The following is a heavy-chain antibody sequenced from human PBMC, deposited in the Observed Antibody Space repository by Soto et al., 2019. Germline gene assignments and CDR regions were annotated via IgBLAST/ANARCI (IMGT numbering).Heavy chain of an antibody. CDR1: GFTFSSYA. CDR2: ISGSGGST. CDR3: AKERVRIAVAGNYYYYYMDV. D-gene: IGHD6-19*01. V-gene: IGHV3-23*01. J-gene: IGHJ6*03. Sequence: GGSLRLSCAASGFTFSSYAMSWVRQAPGKGLEWVSAISGSGGSTYYADSVKGRFTISRDNSKNTLYLQMNSLRAEDTAVYYCAKERVRIAVAGNYYYYYMDVWGKGTTVTVSS.